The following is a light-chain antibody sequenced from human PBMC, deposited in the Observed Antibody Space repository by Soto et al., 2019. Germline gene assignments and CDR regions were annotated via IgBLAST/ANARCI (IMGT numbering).Light chain of an antibody. Sequence: EIVLTQSPSTLSFSPWERSTLSFMASHSVSSYLAWYQQKPGQAPRLLIYAASTWATGIPARFSGSGSGTEFTLTISSLQSEDFAVYYCQHYTNWPLTFGGGTKVDI. V-gene: IGKV3-15*01. CDR3: QHYTNWPLT. J-gene: IGKJ4*01. CDR1: HSVSSY. CDR2: AAS.